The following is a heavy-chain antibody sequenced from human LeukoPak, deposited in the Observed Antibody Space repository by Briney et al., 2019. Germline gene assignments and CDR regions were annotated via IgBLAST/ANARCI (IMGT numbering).Heavy chain of an antibody. J-gene: IGHJ5*02. CDR2: INPNGGGT. Sequence: ASVKVSCKASGYTFTGYYMHWVRQAPGQGLEWMGWINPNGGGTNYAQKFQGRVTMTRDTSISTAYMELSRLRSDDTAVYYCARAGHYYGSGSPVGNWFDPWGQGTLVTVSS. CDR3: ARAGHYYGSGSPVGNWFDP. D-gene: IGHD3-10*01. V-gene: IGHV1-2*02. CDR1: GYTFTGYY.